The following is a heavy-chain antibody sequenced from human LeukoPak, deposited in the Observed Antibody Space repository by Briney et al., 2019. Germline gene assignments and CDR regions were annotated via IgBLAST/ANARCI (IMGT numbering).Heavy chain of an antibody. CDR1: GFTFSTYS. CDR3: ALQNYDILTGPGY. D-gene: IGHD3-9*01. V-gene: IGHV3-48*04. CDR2: ISSSSSTI. J-gene: IGHJ4*02. Sequence: GGSLRLSCAASGFTFSTYSMNWVRQAPGKGLEWVSYISSSSSTIYYADSVKGRFTISRDNAKNSLYLQMNSLRAEDTAVYYCALQNYDILTGPGYWGQGTLVTVSS.